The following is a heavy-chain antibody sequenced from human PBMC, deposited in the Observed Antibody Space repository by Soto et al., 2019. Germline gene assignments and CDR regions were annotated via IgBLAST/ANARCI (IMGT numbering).Heavy chain of an antibody. CDR1: GFSLSTKGVG. J-gene: IGHJ5*02. CDR2: IYWDDDK. V-gene: IGHV2-5*02. Sequence: VKNRQAHAKTGAFAGFSLSTKGVGVGWIRQPPGKALEWLALIYWDDDKRYSPSLKSRLTITKDTSKNQVVLTMTNMDPVDTATYYCAHRKYCSSTSCYAGYNWFDPWGQGTLVTVSS. D-gene: IGHD2-2*01. CDR3: AHRKYCSSTSCYAGYNWFDP.